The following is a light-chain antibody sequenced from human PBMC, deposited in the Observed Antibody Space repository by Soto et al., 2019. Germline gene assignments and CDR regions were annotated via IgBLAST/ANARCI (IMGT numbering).Light chain of an antibody. CDR1: ENIARH. CDR2: AAS. V-gene: IGKV1-39*01. Sequence: DIQMTQSPSSLSASVGGRITITCRASENIARHLNWYQQKPGKAPNLLIYAASNLQNGVPLRFRGGGSGTDFNLTISNLQPEDFATYYCQQSYSTLSITFGQGTRLEIK. J-gene: IGKJ5*01. CDR3: QQSYSTLSIT.